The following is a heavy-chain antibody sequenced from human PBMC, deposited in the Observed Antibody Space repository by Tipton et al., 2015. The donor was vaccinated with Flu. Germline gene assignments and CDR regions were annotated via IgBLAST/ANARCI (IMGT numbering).Heavy chain of an antibody. J-gene: IGHJ5*02. CDR3: ARDVRWDYYDSSGQYNWFDP. D-gene: IGHD3-22*01. Sequence: WVRQAPGKGLEWVGSIYYSGSTYYNPSLKSRVTISVDTSKNQFSLKLSSVTAADTAVYYCARDVRWDYYDSSGQYNWFDPWGQGTLVTVSS. CDR2: IYYSGST. V-gene: IGHV4-39*07.